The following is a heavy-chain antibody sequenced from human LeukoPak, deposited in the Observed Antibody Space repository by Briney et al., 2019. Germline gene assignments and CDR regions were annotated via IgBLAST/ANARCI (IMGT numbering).Heavy chain of an antibody. CDR1: GFTFSTYE. V-gene: IGHV3-48*03. CDR3: ASLAVAGPFDFDY. Sequence: GGSLRLSCEASGFTFSTYEMNWVRQAPGKGLEWVSYISSSGSTLYYADSVKGRFTISRDNAKSSLYLQMNSLRAEDTAVYYCASLAVAGPFDFDYWGQGTLVTVSS. J-gene: IGHJ4*02. CDR2: ISSSGSTL. D-gene: IGHD6-19*01.